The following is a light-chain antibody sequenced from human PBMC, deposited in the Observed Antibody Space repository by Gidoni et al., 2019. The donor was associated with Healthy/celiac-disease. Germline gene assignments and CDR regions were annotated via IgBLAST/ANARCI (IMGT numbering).Light chain of an antibody. V-gene: IGKV1-39*01. CDR2: AAS. Sequence: DIQMTQSPSSLSASVGDRVTITCRASQSISSYLNWYQQKPGKAPKLLIYAASSLQSGVPSRFSGSGSGTDFTLIISSLQPEDFATYYCQQSYSTPWTFGQXTKVEIK. CDR1: QSISSY. CDR3: QQSYSTPWT. J-gene: IGKJ1*01.